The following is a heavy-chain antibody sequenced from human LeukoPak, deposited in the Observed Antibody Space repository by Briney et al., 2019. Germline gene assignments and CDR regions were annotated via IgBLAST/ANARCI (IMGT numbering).Heavy chain of an antibody. CDR1: GFTFSNNA. CDR2: ISYDGSNK. CDR3: AKDQDCSSTSCGTFDY. J-gene: IGHJ4*02. D-gene: IGHD2-2*01. Sequence: PGGSLRLSCAASGFTFSNNAMHWVRQAPGKGLEWVALISYDGSNKHYADSVKGRFTISRDNSKNTLYLQMNSLRAEDTAVYYCAKDQDCSSTSCGTFDYWGQGTLVTVSS. V-gene: IGHV3-30*18.